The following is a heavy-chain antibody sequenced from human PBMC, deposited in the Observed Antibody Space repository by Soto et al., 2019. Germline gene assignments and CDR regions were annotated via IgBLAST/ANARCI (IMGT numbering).Heavy chain of an antibody. J-gene: IGHJ5*02. CDR2: IYHSGST. V-gene: IGHV4-38-2*01. CDR3: ARGAATVTPGWFDP. D-gene: IGHD4-17*01. CDR1: GFSISSGYY. Sequence: PSETLSLTCAVSGFSISSGYYCCWLRHTPGKLLEWIAIIYHSGSTYYKPSVKWRVTISVDRSNKKISLKLTSVTAADTAVYYCARGAATVTPGWFDPWGQGIMVTVSS.